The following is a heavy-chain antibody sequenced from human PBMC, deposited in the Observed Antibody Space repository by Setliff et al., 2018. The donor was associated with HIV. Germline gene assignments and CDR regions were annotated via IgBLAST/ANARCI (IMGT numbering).Heavy chain of an antibody. V-gene: IGHV3-7*03. J-gene: IGHJ6*03. D-gene: IGHD5-12*01. CDR1: GFTFSSYW. CDR3: ARERWLRSHYYYYMDV. Sequence: AGGSLRLSCAASGFTFSSYWMSWVRQAPGKGLEWVANIKQDGSEKYYVDSVKGRFTISRDNAKNSLYLQMNSLRAEDTAVYYCARERWLRSHYYYYMDVWGKGTTVTVSS. CDR2: IKQDGSEK.